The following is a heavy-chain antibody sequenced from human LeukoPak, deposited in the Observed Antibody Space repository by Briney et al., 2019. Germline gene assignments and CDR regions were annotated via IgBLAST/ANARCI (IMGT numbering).Heavy chain of an antibody. CDR3: ARDRGGGRAADYWYFDL. J-gene: IGHJ2*01. CDR2: IIPIFGTA. Sequence: SVKASCKASGGTFSSYAISWVRQAPGQGLEWMGGIIPIFGTANYAQKFQGRVTITADESTSTAYMELSSLRSEDTAVYYCARDRGGGRAADYWYFDLWGRGTLVTVSS. D-gene: IGHD2-15*01. CDR1: GGTFSSYA. V-gene: IGHV1-69*13.